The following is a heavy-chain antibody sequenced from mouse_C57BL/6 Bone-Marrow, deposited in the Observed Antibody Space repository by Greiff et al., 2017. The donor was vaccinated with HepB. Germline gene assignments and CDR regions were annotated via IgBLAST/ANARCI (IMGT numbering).Heavy chain of an antibody. Sequence: EVQLQQSGAELVRPGASVKLSCTASGFNIKDYYMHWVKQRPEQGLEWIGRIDPEDGDTEYAPKIQGKATMTADTSSNTAYLKLSSLTSDDTALYYCTVWYLDVWGTGTTVTVAS. CDR3: TVWYLDV. CDR2: IDPEDGDT. J-gene: IGHJ1*03. V-gene: IGHV14-1*01. CDR1: GFNIKDYY.